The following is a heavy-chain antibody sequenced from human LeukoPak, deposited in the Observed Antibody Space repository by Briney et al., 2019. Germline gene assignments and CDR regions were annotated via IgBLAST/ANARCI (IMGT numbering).Heavy chain of an antibody. D-gene: IGHD3-10*01. CDR1: GFTFSSYA. CDR2: ISYDGSNK. J-gene: IGHJ4*02. Sequence: GGSLRLSCAASGFTFSSYAMHWVRQAPGKGLEWVAVISYDGSNKYYADSVKGRFTISRDNSKNTLYLQMNSLRAEDTAVYYCARAYYCGSGRNPFDYWGQGTLVTVSP. CDR3: ARAYYCGSGRNPFDY. V-gene: IGHV3-30*01.